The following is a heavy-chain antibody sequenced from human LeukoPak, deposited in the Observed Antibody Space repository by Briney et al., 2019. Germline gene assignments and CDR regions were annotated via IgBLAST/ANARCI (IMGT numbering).Heavy chain of an antibody. CDR1: GFTFRTYG. J-gene: IGHJ2*01. D-gene: IGHD7-27*01. Sequence: PGGSPRLSCEASGFTFRTYGMTWVRQAPGKGLEWVSGITGSSTWTYYADSVKGRFTISRDNSKNTLHLQMDSLRAEDTAIYYCARELVSLGTGYFDLWGRGPLVTVSS. V-gene: IGHV3-23*01. CDR2: ITGSSTWT. CDR3: ARELVSLGTGYFDL.